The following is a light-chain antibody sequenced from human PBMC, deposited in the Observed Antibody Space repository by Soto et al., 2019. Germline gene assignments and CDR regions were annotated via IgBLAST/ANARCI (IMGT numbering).Light chain of an antibody. CDR3: QQYGCSPLT. CDR2: GAS. Sequence: EIVLTQSPGTLSLSPGERATLSCRASESVSDNYLAWYQQRSGQAPRLVIYGASSRASAVPDRFSGSGSGAYFTLTISRLEPEDFAVYYCQQYGCSPLTFGGGTKVEIK. CDR1: ESVSDNY. V-gene: IGKV3-20*01. J-gene: IGKJ4*01.